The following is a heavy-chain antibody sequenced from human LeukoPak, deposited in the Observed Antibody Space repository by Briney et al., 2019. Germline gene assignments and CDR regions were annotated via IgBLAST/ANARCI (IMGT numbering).Heavy chain of an antibody. D-gene: IGHD4-23*01. CDR2: INPSGGST. CDR3: ARETGYGGCVEELPCYFDY. CDR1: GYTFTSYY. V-gene: IGHV1-46*01. J-gene: IGHJ4*02. Sequence: ASVKVSCKASGYTFTSYYMHWVRQAPGQGLEWMGIINPSGGSTSYAQKFQDRVTMTRDTSISTAYMELSRLRSEDTAVYYCARETGYGGCVEELPCYFDYWGQGTLVTVSS.